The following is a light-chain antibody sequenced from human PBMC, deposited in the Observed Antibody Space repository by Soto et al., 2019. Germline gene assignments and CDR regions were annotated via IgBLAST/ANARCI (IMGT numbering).Light chain of an antibody. V-gene: IGKV3-15*01. CDR3: QQYNNWPPYT. J-gene: IGKJ2*01. CDR1: QSVNTN. CDR2: GAS. Sequence: EIVMTQSPATLSVSPGDSATLSCRASQSVNTNLAWYQQKPGQAPRLLIYGASTRATGIPARFSGSGSGTEFTLTISSLQSEDFAIFYCQQYNNWPPYTFGQGTKLEIK.